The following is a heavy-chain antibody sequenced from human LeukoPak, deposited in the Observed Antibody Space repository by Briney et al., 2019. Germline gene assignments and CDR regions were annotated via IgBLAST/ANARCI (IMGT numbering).Heavy chain of an antibody. V-gene: IGHV3-53*01. CDR3: AAKVELRSNGPYFNS. Sequence: GGSLRLSCAPSGFTVSRNYMSWVRQAPGKGLEWGSVIYSGGDTFYADSVKGRFTISRDNSKNTLYLQMNSLRAEDTAVYYCAAKVELRSNGPYFNSWGQGTLVTVSS. J-gene: IGHJ4*02. D-gene: IGHD1-7*01. CDR1: GFTVSRNY. CDR2: IYSGGDT.